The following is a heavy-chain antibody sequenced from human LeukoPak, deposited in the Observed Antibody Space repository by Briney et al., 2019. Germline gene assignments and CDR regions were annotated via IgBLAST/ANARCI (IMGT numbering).Heavy chain of an antibody. CDR2: VNWNGGST. Sequence: PGGSLRLSCAASGFTFDDYGMSWVRQAPGKGLEWISGVNWNGGSTGYADSVKGRFTISRDNAKNSLYLQMNSLRAEDTALYYCATSGWETAFDYWGQGTLVTVSS. CDR3: ATSGWETAFDY. V-gene: IGHV3-20*04. CDR1: GFTFDDYG. J-gene: IGHJ4*02. D-gene: IGHD6-19*01.